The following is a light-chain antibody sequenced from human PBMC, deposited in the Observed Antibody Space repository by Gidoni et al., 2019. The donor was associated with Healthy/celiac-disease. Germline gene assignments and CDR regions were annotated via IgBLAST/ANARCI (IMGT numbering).Light chain of an antibody. Sequence: GTSSDVGGYNYVSWYQQHPGKAPKLMIYDVSNRPSGVSNRFSGSKSGNTASLTISGLQAEDEADYYCSSYTSSSTLVVFGGGTKLTV. V-gene: IGLV2-14*01. J-gene: IGLJ2*01. CDR2: DVS. CDR3: SSYTSSSTLVV. CDR1: SSDVGGYNY.